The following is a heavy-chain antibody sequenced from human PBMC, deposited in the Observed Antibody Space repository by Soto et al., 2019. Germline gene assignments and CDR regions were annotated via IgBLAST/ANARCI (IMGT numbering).Heavy chain of an antibody. CDR1: AFTFSSFA. CDR3: ATKYSYRSGSTPYDAFDL. J-gene: IGHJ3*01. Sequence: GGSLRLSCAASAFTFSSFAMSWVRQAPGKGLEWVSGISGSGGGTYYADSVKGRFTISRDNSKNTLYLQMNSLRAEDTALYYCATKYSYRSGSTPYDAFDLWGQGTMVTVSS. CDR2: ISGSGGGT. D-gene: IGHD3-10*01. V-gene: IGHV3-23*01.